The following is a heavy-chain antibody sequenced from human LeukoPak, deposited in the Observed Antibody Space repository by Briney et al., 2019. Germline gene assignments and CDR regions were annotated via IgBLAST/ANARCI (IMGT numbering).Heavy chain of an antibody. Sequence: GGSLRLSCAASRFTFNTYPMHWVRQAPGKGLEWVALIQDDGAKTNYADSVRGRFTISRDNSRSTVYLQMNSLKPDDTAVYYCATQTITLVVVISPFDYSGQGALVTVSS. J-gene: IGHJ4*02. D-gene: IGHD3-22*01. V-gene: IGHV3-30*02. CDR2: IQDDGAKT. CDR3: ATQTITLVVVISPFDY. CDR1: RFTFNTYP.